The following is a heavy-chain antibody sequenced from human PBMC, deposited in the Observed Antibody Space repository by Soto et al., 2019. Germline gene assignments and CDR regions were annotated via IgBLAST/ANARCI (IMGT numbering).Heavy chain of an antibody. J-gene: IGHJ5*02. Sequence: SETLSLTCGVSGGSINSINWWSWVRQTPGKGLEWIGEIYHNGRSNYNPSLKSRVTLSIDKSKNQFFLNLTTMTAADTAVYYCARSHGVVPTHAYGSWGGGTLVAVSS. CDR1: GGSINSINW. CDR3: ARSHGVVPTHAYGS. CDR2: IYHNGRS. D-gene: IGHD2-15*01. V-gene: IGHV4-4*02.